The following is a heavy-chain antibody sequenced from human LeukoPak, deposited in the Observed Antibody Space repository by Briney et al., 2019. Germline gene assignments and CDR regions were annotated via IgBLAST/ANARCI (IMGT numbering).Heavy chain of an antibody. J-gene: IGHJ4*02. CDR2: INQGGSEK. CDR3: ARERDGRFFDY. CDR1: GLTFRSYW. V-gene: IGHV3-7*01. D-gene: IGHD5-24*01. Sequence: LGGSLRLSCAVSGLTFRSYWMSWVRQAPGKGLAWVANINQGGSEKYFVDSVRGRFTISRDNAKNLLHLQMDTLRADDTAVYYCARERDGRFFDYWGQGTLVTVSS.